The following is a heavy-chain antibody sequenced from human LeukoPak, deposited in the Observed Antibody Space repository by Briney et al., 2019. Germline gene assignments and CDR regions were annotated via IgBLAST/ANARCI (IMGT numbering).Heavy chain of an antibody. D-gene: IGHD3-22*01. Sequence: WIRQPPGKGLEWVAIIWYDGSNKTYEDSVKGRFTISRDNSKNTLYLQMNSLGAEDTAVYYCARGVDYYENSGTIDYWGQGTLVTVSS. J-gene: IGHJ4*02. CDR3: ARGVDYYENSGTIDY. CDR2: IWYDGSNK. V-gene: IGHV3-33*01.